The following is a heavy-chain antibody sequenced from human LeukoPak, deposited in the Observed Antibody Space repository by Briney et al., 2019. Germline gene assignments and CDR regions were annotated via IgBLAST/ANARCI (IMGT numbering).Heavy chain of an antibody. CDR2: IHHSGTT. CDR3: ARVAGDPIYYYYYMDV. Sequence: SETLSLTCAVYDASFTNDYWSWIRQPPGKGLEWIGEIHHSGTTKYKPSLKSRITISVDTSKNEFSLRLTSVTAADTAVYYCARVAGDPIYYYYYMDVWGKGTTVTVSS. CDR1: DASFTNDY. J-gene: IGHJ6*03. D-gene: IGHD7-27*01. V-gene: IGHV4-34*01.